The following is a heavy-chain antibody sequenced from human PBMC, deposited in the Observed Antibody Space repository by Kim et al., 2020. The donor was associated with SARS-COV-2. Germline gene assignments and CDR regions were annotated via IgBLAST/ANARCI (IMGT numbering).Heavy chain of an antibody. D-gene: IGHD5-12*01. V-gene: IGHV3-30*18. CDR2: ISYDESEK. CDR3: AKGSTGSGYSSADH. CDR1: GFTFSRYG. J-gene: IGHJ5*02. Sequence: GGSLRLSCAASGFTFSRYGLHWVRQAPGKGLEWVAVISYDESEKYYADSVKGRFTISRDTSKNMLYLEMNSLKTEDTAVYYCAKGSTGSGYSSADHWVQGTLVTVSS.